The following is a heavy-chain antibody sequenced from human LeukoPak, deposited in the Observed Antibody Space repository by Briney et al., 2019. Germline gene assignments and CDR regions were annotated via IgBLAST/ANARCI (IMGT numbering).Heavy chain of an antibody. J-gene: IGHJ6*02. D-gene: IGHD5-18*01. CDR1: GYTFTSYG. Sequence: ASVKVSCKASGYTFTSYGISWVRQAPGQGLEWMGWINPNSGGTNYAQKFQGRVTMTRDTSISTAYMELSRLRSDDTAVYYCAMERWIQLWLFDYYYGMDVWGQGTTVTVSS. CDR3: AMERWIQLWLFDYYYGMDV. CDR2: INPNSGGT. V-gene: IGHV1-2*02.